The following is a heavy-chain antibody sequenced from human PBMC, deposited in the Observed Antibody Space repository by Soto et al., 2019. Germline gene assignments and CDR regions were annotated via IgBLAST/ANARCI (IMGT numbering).Heavy chain of an antibody. CDR2: INHSGIT. Sequence: SSETLSLTCAVYSGSFSGYYWSWIRQPPGKGLEWLGEINHSGITDYNPSLKSRITISIDTSKKQFSLKLNSVTAADTAVYYCAIGPRMWLAGGGYWGQGTQVTVSS. D-gene: IGHD6-19*01. J-gene: IGHJ4*02. CDR3: AIGPRMWLAGGGY. CDR1: SGSFSGYY. V-gene: IGHV4-34*01.